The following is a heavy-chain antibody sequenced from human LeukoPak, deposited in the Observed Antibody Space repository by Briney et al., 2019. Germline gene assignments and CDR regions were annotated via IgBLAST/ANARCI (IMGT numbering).Heavy chain of an antibody. J-gene: IGHJ4*02. CDR2: INPNTGGT. V-gene: IGHV1-2*02. D-gene: IGHD4-17*01. CDR3: ASGFDSGDFALEF. Sequence: GASVKVSCKTSGYTFTGRFMHWVRQAPGQGPEWMGLINPNTGGTKYAQNFQGRVTLTRDTSITTVYMELSRLRSDDTATYYCASGFDSGDFALEFWGQGSLVTVSA. CDR1: GYTFTGRF.